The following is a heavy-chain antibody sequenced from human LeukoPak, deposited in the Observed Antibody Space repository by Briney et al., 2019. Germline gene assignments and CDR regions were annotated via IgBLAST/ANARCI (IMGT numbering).Heavy chain of an antibody. CDR3: ARGINGSSWSTYYYYYYMDV. D-gene: IGHD6-13*01. Sequence: GASVNASCKASEYTFTGYYMHWVRQAPGQGLEWMGWINPNSGGTNYAQKFQGRVTMTRDTSISTAYMELSRLRSDDTAVYYCARGINGSSWSTYYYYYYMDVWGKGTTVTISS. J-gene: IGHJ6*03. V-gene: IGHV1-2*02. CDR1: EYTFTGYY. CDR2: INPNSGGT.